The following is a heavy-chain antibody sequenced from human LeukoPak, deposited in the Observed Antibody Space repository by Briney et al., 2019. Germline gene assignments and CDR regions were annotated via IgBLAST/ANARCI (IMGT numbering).Heavy chain of an antibody. CDR2: INPSSGDT. V-gene: IGHV1-2*02. Sequence: ASVKVSCKTSGYTFTAYYINWVRQAPGQGLEWFGWINPSSGDTNYAQNFQGRVTMTGDTSINTAYMELSSLTSDDTAVYYCASAQMKLATIGWGQGTLVTVSS. J-gene: IGHJ4*02. CDR3: ASAQMKLATIG. CDR1: GYTFTAYY. D-gene: IGHD5-24*01.